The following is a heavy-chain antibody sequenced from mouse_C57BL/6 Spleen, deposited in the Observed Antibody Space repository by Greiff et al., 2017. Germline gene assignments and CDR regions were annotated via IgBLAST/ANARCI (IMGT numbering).Heavy chain of an antibody. V-gene: IGHV1-61*01. CDR2: IYPSDSET. CDR1: GYTFTSYW. D-gene: IGHD1-1*01. J-gene: IGHJ4*01. Sequence: QVQLQQPGAELVRPGSSVKLSCKASGYTFTSYWMDWVKQRPGQGLEWIGNIYPSDSETHYNQKFKDKATLTVDKSSSKAYMQLSSLTSEDSAVYYCAREGTTVVATGAMDYWGQGTSVTVSS. CDR3: AREGTTVVATGAMDY.